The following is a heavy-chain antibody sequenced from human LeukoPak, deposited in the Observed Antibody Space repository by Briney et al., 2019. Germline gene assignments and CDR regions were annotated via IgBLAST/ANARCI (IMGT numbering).Heavy chain of an antibody. Sequence: GGSLRLSCAASGFTFSSYSMNWVRQAPGKGLEWVSSISSSSSYIYYADSVKGRFTISRDNAKNSLYLQMNSLRAEDTAVYYCAKDRGIAALVGGYWGQGTLVTVSS. J-gene: IGHJ4*02. D-gene: IGHD6-6*01. V-gene: IGHV3-21*01. CDR2: ISSSSSYI. CDR1: GFTFSSYS. CDR3: AKDRGIAALVGGY.